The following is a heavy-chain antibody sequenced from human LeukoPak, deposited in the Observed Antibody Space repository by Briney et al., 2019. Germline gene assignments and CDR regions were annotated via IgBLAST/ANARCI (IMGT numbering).Heavy chain of an antibody. CDR3: ARDFGSGFDY. D-gene: IGHD6-19*01. V-gene: IGHV3-9*01. Sequence: SLRLSCAASGFTFDDYAMHWVRQAPGKGLEWVSGISWNSGSIGYADSVKGRFTISRDNSKNTLYLQMNSLRAEDTAVYYCARDFGSGFDYWGQGTLVTISS. J-gene: IGHJ4*02. CDR1: GFTFDDYA. CDR2: ISWNSGSI.